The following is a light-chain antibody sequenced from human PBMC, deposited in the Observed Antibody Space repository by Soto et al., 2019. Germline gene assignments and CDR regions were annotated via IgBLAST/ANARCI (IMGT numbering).Light chain of an antibody. J-gene: IGKJ2*01. CDR2: AAS. CDR1: QSISTY. CDR3: QQTYLSHT. V-gene: IGKV1-39*01. Sequence: DIQMTQFPSSLSASVGDTVTISCRAGQSISTYVNWYQQRPASAPKLLIYAASSLQTGVPSRFSGSASGTDFTLTISGVQAEDFATYHCQQTYLSHTFGQGTKLEI.